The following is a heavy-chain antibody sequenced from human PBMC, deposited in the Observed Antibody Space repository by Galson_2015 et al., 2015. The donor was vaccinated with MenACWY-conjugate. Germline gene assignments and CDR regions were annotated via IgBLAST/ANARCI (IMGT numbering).Heavy chain of an antibody. CDR2: IYYSGST. CDR1: GGFISSNY. V-gene: IGHV4-59*08. CDR3: ASHEDIVGPTEFDH. Sequence: SETLSLTCTVFGGFISSNYWSWIRQPPGKGLEWIGHIYYSGSTNYNPSLKSRVTISIDTSKKQFSLNLSSVTAADTAVYYCASHEDIVGPTEFDHWGQGTLVTVSS. D-gene: IGHD1-26*01. J-gene: IGHJ4*02.